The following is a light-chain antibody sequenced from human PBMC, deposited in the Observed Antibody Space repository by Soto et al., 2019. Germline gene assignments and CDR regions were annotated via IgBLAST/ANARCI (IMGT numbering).Light chain of an antibody. CDR3: SSDSGSSILV. CDR2: DVS. J-gene: IGLJ3*02. Sequence: QSALTQPPSASGSPGQSVTISCTGTSSDVGAYNYVSWYQQHPGKAPKLMIYDVSKRPSGVPDRFSGSKSGNTASLTVSGGLQADEDDDYCSSDSGSSILVFGGGTKLTVL. CDR1: SSDVGAYNY. V-gene: IGLV2-8*01.